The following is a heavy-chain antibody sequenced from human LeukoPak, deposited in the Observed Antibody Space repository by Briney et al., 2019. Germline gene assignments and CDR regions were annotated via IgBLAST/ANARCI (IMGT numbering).Heavy chain of an antibody. D-gene: IGHD6-19*01. CDR3: AKDARRSDGWYFFDH. Sequence: GGSLRLSCAASGFAFSSQAMGWVRQAPGKGLEWVSVTSDSGDITYYADSVKGRFTISRDNSKSTLYLQMISLRAGDTAVYYCAKDARRSDGWYFFDHWGQGTLVTVSS. CDR2: TSDSGDIT. V-gene: IGHV3-23*01. J-gene: IGHJ4*02. CDR1: GFAFSSQA.